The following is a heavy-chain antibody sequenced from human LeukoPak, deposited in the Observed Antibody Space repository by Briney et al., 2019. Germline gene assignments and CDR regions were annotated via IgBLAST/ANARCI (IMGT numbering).Heavy chain of an antibody. D-gene: IGHD6-13*01. CDR2: ISSSSSYI. J-gene: IGHJ4*02. V-gene: IGHV3-21*01. Sequence: PGGSLRLSCAASGFTFSSYSMNWVRQAPGKGLEWVSSISSSSSYIYYADSVKGRFTISRDNAKNSLYLQTNSLRAEDTAVYYCARDFGQQLVPLWGQGTLVTVSS. CDR3: ARDFGQQLVPL. CDR1: GFTFSSYS.